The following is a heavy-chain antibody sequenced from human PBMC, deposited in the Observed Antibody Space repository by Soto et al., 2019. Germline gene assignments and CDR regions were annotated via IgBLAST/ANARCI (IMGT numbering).Heavy chain of an antibody. J-gene: IGHJ4*02. CDR3: ARYNAASGTYYCDY. CDR1: GGSVSSRYW. CDR2: IYHSGSA. Sequence: QVELQESGPGLVKPSGTLSLTCAVSGGSVSSRYWWSWVRQSPGKGLEWIGEIYHSGSANYNPSLKRRVTMSVDNSKNQFSLRLNSVTAADTAVYYCARYNAASGTYYCDYWGQGTLVTFSS. V-gene: IGHV4-4*02. D-gene: IGHD6-13*01.